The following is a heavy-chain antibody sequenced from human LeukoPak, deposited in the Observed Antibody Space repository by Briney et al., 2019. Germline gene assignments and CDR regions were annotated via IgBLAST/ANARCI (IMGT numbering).Heavy chain of an antibody. J-gene: IGHJ6*02. CDR3: VAADYYYAMDV. CDR2: IRSIGGST. Sequence: PGGSLRLSCSASGFTFSNYAMHWVRQAPGKGLEYVSTIRSIGGSTYYADSVKGRFTISRDNSKNTLYLQMSSLRAEDTAVYYCVAADYYYAMDVWGQGTTVTVSS. CDR1: GFTFSNYA. V-gene: IGHV3-64D*06.